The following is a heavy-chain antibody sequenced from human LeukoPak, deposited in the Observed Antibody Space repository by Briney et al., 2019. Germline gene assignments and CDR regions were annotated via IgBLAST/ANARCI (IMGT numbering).Heavy chain of an antibody. J-gene: IGHJ4*02. Sequence: GRSLRLSCAASGFIFSSYAMHWVRQAPGKGLEWVAVISYDGGIKYYGDSVKGRFTISRDNSKNTLYLQMNSLRGEDTAVYYCARGSLFRVGVSPLDYRGQGTLVTVSS. CDR1: GFIFSSYA. D-gene: IGHD1-26*01. CDR2: ISYDGGIK. CDR3: ARGSLFRVGVSPLDY. V-gene: IGHV3-30-3*01.